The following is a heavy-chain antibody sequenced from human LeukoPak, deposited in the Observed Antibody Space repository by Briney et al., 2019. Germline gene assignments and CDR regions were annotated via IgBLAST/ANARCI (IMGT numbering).Heavy chain of an antibody. Sequence: GGSLRLSCAASGFTFSSYGMHWVRQAPGKGLEWVAVMAYDGSNKYYVDSVKGRFTISRDNSKNTLYLQMNSLRAEDTAVYYCAKEGHYDSSGELSWGQGTMVTVSS. CDR2: MAYDGSNK. CDR3: AKEGHYDSSGELS. D-gene: IGHD3-22*01. J-gene: IGHJ3*01. V-gene: IGHV3-30*18. CDR1: GFTFSSYG.